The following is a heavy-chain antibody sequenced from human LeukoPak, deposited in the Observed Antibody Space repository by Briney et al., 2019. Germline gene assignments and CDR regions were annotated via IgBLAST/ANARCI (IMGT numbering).Heavy chain of an antibody. V-gene: IGHV1-46*01. J-gene: IGHJ3*02. CDR2: INPSGGST. CDR1: GNTFTNYY. CDR3: ARAGSITMIHWDFDI. Sequence: ASVKVSCEASGNTFTNYYVHWVRQAPGQGLEWMGIINPSGGSTTYAQKFQGRVTMTSATSASTVYMELSSTRSADTAIYYCARAGSITMIHWDFDIWGQGTVVTVSS. D-gene: IGHD3-22*01.